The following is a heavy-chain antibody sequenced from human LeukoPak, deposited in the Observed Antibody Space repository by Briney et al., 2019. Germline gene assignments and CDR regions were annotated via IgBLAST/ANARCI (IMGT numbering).Heavy chain of an antibody. CDR3: ARDSKGDYGDHGEDY. J-gene: IGHJ4*02. D-gene: IGHD4-17*01. CDR1: GFTFSSYE. V-gene: IGHV3-48*03. CDR2: ISSSGSTI. Sequence: GGSLRLSCAASGFTFSSYELNWVRQAPGKGLEWVSYISSSGSTIYYADSVKGRFTISRDNAKNSLNLQMNSLRAEDTAVYYCARDSKGDYGDHGEDYWGQGTLVTVSS.